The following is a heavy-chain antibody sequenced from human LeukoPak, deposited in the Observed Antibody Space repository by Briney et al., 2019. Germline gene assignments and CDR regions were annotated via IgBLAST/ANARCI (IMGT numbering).Heavy chain of an antibody. D-gene: IGHD4-17*01. CDR2: ISWNSDSI. V-gene: IGHV3-9*01. J-gene: IGHJ4*02. CDR3: AKAPYGDYYFDY. CDR1: GFTFDDYA. Sequence: GGSLRLSCAASGFTFDDYAMHWVRQAPGKGLEWVSGISWNSDSIGYADSVKGRFTISRDNAKNSLYLQMNSLRAEDTALYYCAKAPYGDYYFDYWGQGTLVTVSS.